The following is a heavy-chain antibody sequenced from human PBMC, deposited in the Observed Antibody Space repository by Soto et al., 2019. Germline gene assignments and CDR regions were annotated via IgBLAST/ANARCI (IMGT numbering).Heavy chain of an antibody. Sequence: QVQLVQSGAEVKKPGASVKVSCKASGYTFTSYDINWVRQVTGQGLEWMGWMNANSGNTGYAQKFQGRVTMTRNTSIRTDYMKLSSLRSEDTAVYYCASHYYGSGSSRYYYYGIDVWGQGTTVTVSS. D-gene: IGHD3-10*01. CDR1: GYTFTSYD. J-gene: IGHJ6*02. CDR3: ASHYYGSGSSRYYYYGIDV. V-gene: IGHV1-8*01. CDR2: MNANSGNT.